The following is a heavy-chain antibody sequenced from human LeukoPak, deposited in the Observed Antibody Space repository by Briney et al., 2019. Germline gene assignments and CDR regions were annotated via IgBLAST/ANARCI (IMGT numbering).Heavy chain of an antibody. CDR1: GGSISSSSYY. V-gene: IGHV4-39*01. CDR3: ASSLRSDDY. J-gene: IGHJ4*02. Sequence: SETLPLTCTVSGGSISSSSYYWGWIRQPPGXXLEWIGSIYYSGTTCYNPSLKSRXXISVDTSKNQFSLKLSSVTAADTAVYYCASSLRSDDYWGQGTLVTVSS. CDR2: IYYSGTT. D-gene: IGHD4-17*01.